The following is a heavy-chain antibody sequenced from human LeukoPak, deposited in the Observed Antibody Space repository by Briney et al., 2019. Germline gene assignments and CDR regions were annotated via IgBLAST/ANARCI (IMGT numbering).Heavy chain of an antibody. D-gene: IGHD6-19*01. V-gene: IGHV3-74*01. Sequence: GGSLRLSCAASGFTFSSYWMHWVRQGPGKGLVWVSRINSDGSSINYADSVKGRFTISRDNAKNTLYLQMNSLRAEDTAVYYCARVPLYSSGWYTLGYWGQGTLVIVSS. CDR3: ARVPLYSSGWYTLGY. J-gene: IGHJ4*02. CDR2: INSDGSSI. CDR1: GFTFSSYW.